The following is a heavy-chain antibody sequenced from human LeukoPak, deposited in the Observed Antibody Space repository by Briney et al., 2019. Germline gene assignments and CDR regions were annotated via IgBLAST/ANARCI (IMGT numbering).Heavy chain of an antibody. D-gene: IGHD3-22*01. CDR1: GFTFSNYN. CDR3: ATWTDSSGSYYPGY. V-gene: IGHV3-21*01. J-gene: IGHJ4*02. Sequence: PGGSLRLSCAASGFTFSNYNMNWVRQAPGKGLQWVSSISSSSTYIYHADSVKGRFTISRDNAKNSLYLRMNSLRAEDTAVYYCATWTDSSGSYYPGYWGQGTLVTVSS. CDR2: ISSSSTYI.